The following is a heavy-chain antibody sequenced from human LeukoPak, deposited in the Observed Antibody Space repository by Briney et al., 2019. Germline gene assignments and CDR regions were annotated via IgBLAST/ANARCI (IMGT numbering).Heavy chain of an antibody. CDR3: AKGTGLLRRGYFDY. V-gene: IGHV3-23*01. D-gene: IGHD3-22*01. CDR2: ISGSGGST. J-gene: IGHJ4*02. Sequence: GGSLRLSCAASGFTFSSYAMSWVRQAPGKGLEWVSAISGSGGSTYYADSVKGRLTISRDNSKNTLYLQMNSLRAEDTAVYYCAKGTGLLRRGYFDYWGQGTLVTVSS. CDR1: GFTFSSYA.